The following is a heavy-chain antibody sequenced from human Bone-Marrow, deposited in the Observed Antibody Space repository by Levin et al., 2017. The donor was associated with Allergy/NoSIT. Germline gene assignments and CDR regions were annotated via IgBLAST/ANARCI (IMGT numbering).Heavy chain of an antibody. Sequence: GESLKISCKVSGYTLANYWIGWVRQMPGKGLEWIGIIYPDDSDTKYSPSFQGRVTISADKSITTSYLQWSSLTASDTAIYYCARMAMFAGETTRAEWYDAFDIWGQGTMVTVSS. CDR1: GYTLANYW. CDR2: IYPDDSDT. D-gene: IGHD3-3*01. V-gene: IGHV5-51*01. J-gene: IGHJ3*02. CDR3: ARMAMFAGETTRAEWYDAFDI.